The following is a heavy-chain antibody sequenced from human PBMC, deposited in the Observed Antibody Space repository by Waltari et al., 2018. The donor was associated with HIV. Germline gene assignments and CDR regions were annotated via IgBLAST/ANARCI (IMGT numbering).Heavy chain of an antibody. CDR2: MNPDTGGT. CDR1: GCSFTGFY. CDR3: ARGYPHFDY. V-gene: IGHV1-2*02. D-gene: IGHD5-18*01. Sequence: QAQLVQSGAEVKKPGASIKVSCKTSGCSFTGFYLHWVRQAPGQGLEWMGWMNPDTGGTNYALTFRGRVTMTRDTSINTADVGLSRLTSDDTAVYFCARGYPHFDYWGQGTLVTVSS. J-gene: IGHJ4*02.